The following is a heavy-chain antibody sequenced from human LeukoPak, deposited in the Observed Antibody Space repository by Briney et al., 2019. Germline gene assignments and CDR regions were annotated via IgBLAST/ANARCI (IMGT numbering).Heavy chain of an antibody. D-gene: IGHD3-9*01. J-gene: IGHJ4*02. CDR1: GFTFSSYG. CDR3: ARDKIKRYFDWLSPDY. V-gene: IGHV3-30*02. Sequence: GGSLRLSCAASGFTFSSYGMHWVRQAPGKGLEWVAFIRYDGSNKYYADSVKGRFTISRDNSKNTLYLQMNSLRAEDTAVYYCARDKIKRYFDWLSPDYWGQGTLVTVSS. CDR2: IRYDGSNK.